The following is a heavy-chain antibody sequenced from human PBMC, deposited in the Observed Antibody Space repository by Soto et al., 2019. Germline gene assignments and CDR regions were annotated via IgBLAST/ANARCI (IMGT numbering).Heavy chain of an antibody. Sequence: EASVKVSCKASGGTFSSYAISWVRQAPGQGLEGMGGIIPIFGTANYAQKFQGRVTITADESTSTAYMELSSLRSEDKAAYYCARDHGTGNTSYYYYGMDVWGQGTTVTVSS. CDR1: GGTFSSYA. CDR2: IIPIFGTA. V-gene: IGHV1-69*13. J-gene: IGHJ6*02. D-gene: IGHD1-7*01. CDR3: ARDHGTGNTSYYYYGMDV.